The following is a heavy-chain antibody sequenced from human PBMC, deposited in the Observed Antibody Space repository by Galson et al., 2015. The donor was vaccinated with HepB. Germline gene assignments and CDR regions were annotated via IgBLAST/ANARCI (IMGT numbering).Heavy chain of an antibody. CDR1: GFTFSDYY. CDR2: ISSSSYT. Sequence: SLRLSCAASGFTFSDYYMSWIRQAPGKGLEWVSYISSSSYTNYADSVKGRFTISRDNAKNSLYLQMNSLRAEDTAVYYCARDHCSSTSCYPMPDAFDIWGQGTMVTVSS. D-gene: IGHD2-2*01. J-gene: IGHJ3*02. CDR3: ARDHCSSTSCYPMPDAFDI. V-gene: IGHV3-11*06.